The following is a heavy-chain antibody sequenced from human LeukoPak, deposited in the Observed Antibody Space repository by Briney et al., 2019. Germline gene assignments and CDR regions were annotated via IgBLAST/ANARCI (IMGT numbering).Heavy chain of an antibody. J-gene: IGHJ4*02. Sequence: SVKVSCKASGGTFSSYAISWVRQAPGQGLEWMGGIIPIFGTANYAQKFQGRVTITTDESTSTAYMELSGLRSEDTAVYYCARDARYYYDSSGYYNFDYWGQGTLVTVSS. CDR1: GGTFSSYA. CDR2: IIPIFGTA. V-gene: IGHV1-69*05. CDR3: ARDARYYYDSSGYYNFDY. D-gene: IGHD3-22*01.